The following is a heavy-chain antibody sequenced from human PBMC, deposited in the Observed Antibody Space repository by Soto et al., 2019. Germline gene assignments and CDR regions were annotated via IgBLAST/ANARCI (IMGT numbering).Heavy chain of an antibody. J-gene: IGHJ4*02. CDR1: GFAIRSYW. CDR3: ARQPF. CDR2: IKQDGSDA. V-gene: IGHV3-7*01. Sequence: EVQLVESGGGLVQPGGSLRLPCAASGFAIRSYWMSWVRQAPGKGLEWVANIKQDGSDAYYVDSVKGRFTISRDNAKNSLYLQMGSLRAEDTAVYYCARQPFWGQGTLVTVSS.